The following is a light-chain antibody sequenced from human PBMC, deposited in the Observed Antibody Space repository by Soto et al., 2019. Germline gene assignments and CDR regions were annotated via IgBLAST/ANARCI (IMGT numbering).Light chain of an antibody. CDR3: SSYTSSSTL. CDR1: SSDVCGYNY. CDR2: KVS. V-gene: IGLV2-14*01. Sequence: QSALTQPASVSGSPGQSITISCTGTSSDVCGYNYVSWYQQHPGKAPKLMIYKVSNRPSGVSNRFSGSKSGNTASLTISGLQAEDEADYYCSSYTSSSTLFGGGTKLTVL. J-gene: IGLJ2*01.